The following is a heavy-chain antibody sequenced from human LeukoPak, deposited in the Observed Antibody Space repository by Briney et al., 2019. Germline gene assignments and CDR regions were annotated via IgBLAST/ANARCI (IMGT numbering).Heavy chain of an antibody. CDR3: ASRSQSYSSSWYMDY. Sequence: ASVKVSCKASGGTFSSYAISWVRQAPGQGLEWMGGIIPIFGTANYAQKFQGRVTITADESTSTAYMELSSLRSEDTAVYYCASRSQSYSSSWYMDYWGQGTLVTVSS. CDR1: GGTFSSYA. J-gene: IGHJ4*02. V-gene: IGHV1-69*13. D-gene: IGHD6-13*01. CDR2: IIPIFGTA.